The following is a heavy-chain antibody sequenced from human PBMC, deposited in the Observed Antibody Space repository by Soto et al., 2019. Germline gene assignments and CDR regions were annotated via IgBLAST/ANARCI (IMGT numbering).Heavy chain of an antibody. J-gene: IGHJ5*02. CDR3: ARLFWSGYSPP. CDR2: IYYSGST. V-gene: IGHV4-31*03. Sequence: QVQLQESGPGLVKPSQTLSLTCTVSGGSISSGGYYWSWIRQHPGKGLEWIGYIYYSGSTYYNPSLKSXXPXSXXTSKNRFSLKLSSVTAADTAVYYCARLFWSGYSPPWGQGTLVTVSS. D-gene: IGHD3-3*01. CDR1: GGSISSGGYY.